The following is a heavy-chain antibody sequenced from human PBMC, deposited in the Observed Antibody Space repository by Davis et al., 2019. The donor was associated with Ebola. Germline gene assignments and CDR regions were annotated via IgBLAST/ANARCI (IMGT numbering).Heavy chain of an antibody. Sequence: PGGSLRLSCADSVITFSSYAMTWVRQAPGKGLEWVSAISGSGGTTYYAGSVKGRFTVSRDNSKKTMYLQMNSLRAEDTAVYYCATVAANDWYFDLWGRGTLVTVSS. J-gene: IGHJ2*01. CDR2: ISGSGGTT. CDR1: VITFSSYA. CDR3: ATVAANDWYFDL. V-gene: IGHV3-23*01. D-gene: IGHD6-19*01.